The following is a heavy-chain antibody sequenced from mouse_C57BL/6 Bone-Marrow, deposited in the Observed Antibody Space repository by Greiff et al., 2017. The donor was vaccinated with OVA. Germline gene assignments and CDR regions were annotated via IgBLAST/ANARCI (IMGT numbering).Heavy chain of an antibody. V-gene: IGHV5-12*01. D-gene: IGHD2-3*01. Sequence: EVQLVESGGGLVQPGGSLKLSCAASGFTFSDYYMYWVRQTPEKRLEWVAYISNGGGSTYYPDTVKGRFTISRDNAKNTLYLQMSRLKSEDTAMYYCARRDGYLAWFAYWGQGTLVTVSA. CDR3: ARRDGYLAWFAY. J-gene: IGHJ3*01. CDR1: GFTFSDYY. CDR2: ISNGGGST.